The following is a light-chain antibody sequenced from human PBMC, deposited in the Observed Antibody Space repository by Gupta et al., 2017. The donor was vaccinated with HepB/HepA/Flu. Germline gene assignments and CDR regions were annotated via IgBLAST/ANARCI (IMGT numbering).Light chain of an antibody. CDR2: WAS. CDR1: QSVLYSSNNKNY. J-gene: IGKJ4*01. Sequence: ATINCKSSQSVLYSSNNKNYLAWYQQKPGQPPKLLIYWASTRESGVPDRFSGSGSGTDFTLTISSLQAEDVAVYYCQQYYSTPLTFGGGTKVEIK. V-gene: IGKV4-1*01. CDR3: QQYYSTPLT.